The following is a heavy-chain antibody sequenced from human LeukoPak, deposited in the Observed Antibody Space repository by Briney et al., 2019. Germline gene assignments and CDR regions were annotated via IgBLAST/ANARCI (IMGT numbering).Heavy chain of an antibody. CDR1: GGSISSYF. D-gene: IGHD2-2*01. V-gene: IGHV4-59*01. CDR3: ARSPGYCSSTSCYGNWFDP. CDR2: VYYSGSP. Sequence: SETLSLTCTVSGGSISSYFWSWIRQPPGMGPEWIGYVYYSGSPNYNPSLKSRVTISVDTSKNQFSLRLRSVTAADTAVYYCARSPGYCSSTSCYGNWFDPWGQGTLVTVSS. J-gene: IGHJ5*02.